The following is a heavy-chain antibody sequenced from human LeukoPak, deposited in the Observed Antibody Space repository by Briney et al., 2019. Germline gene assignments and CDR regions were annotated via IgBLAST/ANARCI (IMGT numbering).Heavy chain of an antibody. J-gene: IGHJ5*02. CDR2: FYHSGTT. D-gene: IGHD1-26*01. Sequence: PSETLSLTCTVFGGSFSNHYWGWIRQPPGKGLEWIGYFYHSGTTNYNPSLKSRVTMSVDTSKKQFSLKLTSVTAADTAVYYYARVSGSNLNNWFDPWGQGTLVTVSS. CDR3: ARVSGSNLNNWFDP. CDR1: GGSFSNHY. V-gene: IGHV4-59*11.